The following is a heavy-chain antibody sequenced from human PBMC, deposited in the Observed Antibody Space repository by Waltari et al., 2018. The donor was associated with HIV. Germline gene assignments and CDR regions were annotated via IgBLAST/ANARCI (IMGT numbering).Heavy chain of an antibody. CDR2: INPDNGKT. CDR1: GYNCYSYA. J-gene: IGHJ6*02. CDR3: ARVGYQLLSYYGMDV. V-gene: IGHV1-3*01. D-gene: IGHD2-2*03. Sequence: HVHLVQSVADVKKPGASVKVSCKASGYNCYSYALHWVRQAPGQRLEWMGWINPDNGKTTYSQKFHGRFTIVSDTATSTVYMELSSLRSEDRAVYYCARVGYQLLSYYGMDVWGQGTTVTVSS.